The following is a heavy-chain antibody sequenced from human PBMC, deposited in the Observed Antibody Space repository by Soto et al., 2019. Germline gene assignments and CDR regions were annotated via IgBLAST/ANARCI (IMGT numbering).Heavy chain of an antibody. Sequence: ASVKVSCKASGYTFTGYYMHWVRQAPGQGLEWMGWINPNSGGTNYAQKFQGRVTMTRDTSISTAYMELSRLRSDDTAVYYCARAWFGESPLDYWGQGTLVTVPS. CDR3: ARAWFGESPLDY. V-gene: IGHV1-2*02. CDR2: INPNSGGT. J-gene: IGHJ4*02. CDR1: GYTFTGYY. D-gene: IGHD3-10*01.